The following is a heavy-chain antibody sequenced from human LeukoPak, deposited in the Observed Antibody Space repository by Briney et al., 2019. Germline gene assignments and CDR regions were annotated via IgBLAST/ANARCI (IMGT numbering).Heavy chain of an antibody. Sequence: SETLSLTCTVSGGSISSYYWSWIRQPPGKGLEWIGYIYYSGSTNYNPSLKSRVTISVDTSKNQFSLKLSSVTAADTAVYYCARSRDTTNYYGMDVWGQGTTVTVSS. V-gene: IGHV4-59*01. D-gene: IGHD1-26*01. J-gene: IGHJ6*02. CDR2: IYYSGST. CDR1: GGSISSYY. CDR3: ARSRDTTNYYGMDV.